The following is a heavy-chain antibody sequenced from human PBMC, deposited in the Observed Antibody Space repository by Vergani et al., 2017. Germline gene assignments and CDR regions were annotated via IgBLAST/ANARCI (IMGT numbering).Heavy chain of an antibody. D-gene: IGHD4-17*01. V-gene: IGHV3-23*01. CDR1: GFTFSSYA. CDR2: ISGSGGST. Sequence: EVQLLESGGGLVQPGGSLRLSSAASGFTFSSYAMSWVRQAPGKGLEWVSAISGSGGSTYYADSVKGRFTIARDNSKNTLYLQMNSLRAEDTAVYYCAKDLSYGGDYGLFDYWGQGTLVTVSS. CDR3: AKDLSYGGDYGLFDY. J-gene: IGHJ4*02.